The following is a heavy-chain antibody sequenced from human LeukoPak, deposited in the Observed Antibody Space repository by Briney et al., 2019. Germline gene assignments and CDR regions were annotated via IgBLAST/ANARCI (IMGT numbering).Heavy chain of an antibody. CDR3: VRGPYGASISKWFDP. J-gene: IGHJ5*02. Sequence: SETLSLTCSVSGGSVSSFYWSWIRQPPKKGLEWIGYIYYSGSNNYNPSLKSRVTISVDTSKNQFSLKLHSVTAADTAVYYCVRGPYGASISKWFDPWGQGTQVIVSP. CDR2: IYYSGSN. CDR1: GGSVSSFY. D-gene: IGHD4/OR15-4a*01. V-gene: IGHV4-59*02.